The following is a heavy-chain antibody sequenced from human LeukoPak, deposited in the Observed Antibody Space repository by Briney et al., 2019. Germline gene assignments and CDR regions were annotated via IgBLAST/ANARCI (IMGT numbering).Heavy chain of an antibody. V-gene: IGHV1-2*06. J-gene: IGHJ5*02. CDR3: ARDGWTTYNWFDP. D-gene: IGHD1-1*01. CDR1: GYTFTGYY. Sequence: ASVKVSCKASGYTFTGYYMHWVRQAPGQGLEWMGRINPNSGGTNYAQKFQGRVTMTRDTSISTAYMEPSRLRSDDTAVYYCARDGWTTYNWFDPWGQGTLATVSS. CDR2: INPNSGGT.